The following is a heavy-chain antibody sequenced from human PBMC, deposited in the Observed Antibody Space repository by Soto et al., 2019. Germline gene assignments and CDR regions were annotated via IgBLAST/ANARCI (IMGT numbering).Heavy chain of an antibody. V-gene: IGHV5-10-1*01. D-gene: IGHD5-12*01. CDR3: ARLASSYYYGMDV. CDR1: GYSFTSYW. J-gene: IGHJ6*04. Sequence: GESLKSSGKGSGYSFTSYWISWLRQMPGKGLEWMGRIDPSDSYTNYSPSFQGHVTISADKSISTAYLQWSSLKASDTAMYYCARLASSYYYGMDVWGKGTTVTVSS. CDR2: IDPSDSYT.